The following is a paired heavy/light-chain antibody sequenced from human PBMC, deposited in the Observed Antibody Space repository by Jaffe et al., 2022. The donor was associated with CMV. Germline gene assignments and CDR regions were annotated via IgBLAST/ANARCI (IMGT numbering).Light chain of an antibody. Sequence: QSALTQPASVSGSPGQSITISCTGTSSDVGGYNYVSWYQQHPGKAPKVLIYDVRHRPSGVSNRFSGSKSGNTASLTISGLQAEDEADYYCSSYTTSSAHVFGTGTKVTVL. J-gene: IGLJ1*01. V-gene: IGLV2-14*03. CDR2: DVR. CDR3: SSYTTSSAHV. CDR1: SSDVGGYNY.
Heavy chain of an antibody. D-gene: IGHD2-2*02. V-gene: IGHV3-33*01. CDR3: ARDAGPGIIVVPTAIDHRTTFFDY. CDR2: IWFDGSYK. J-gene: IGHJ4*02. Sequence: QVQLVESGGGVVQPGRSLRLSCAASGFPFSSYGMHWVRQAPGEGLEWVAIIWFDGSYKFYADSVKGRFTISRDNSKNTLHLQMNSLRAEDTALYYCARDAGPGIIVVPTAIDHRTTFFDYWGQGTLVTVSS. CDR1: GFPFSSYG.